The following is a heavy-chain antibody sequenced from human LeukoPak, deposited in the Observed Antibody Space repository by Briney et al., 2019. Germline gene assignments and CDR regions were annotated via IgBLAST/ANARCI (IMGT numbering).Heavy chain of an antibody. J-gene: IGHJ4*02. D-gene: IGHD2-15*01. CDR3: AKDPADIVVVVAATAFDY. CDR1: GFTFSSYA. V-gene: IGHV3-23*01. CDR2: ISGSGGST. Sequence: GGSLRLSCAASGFTFSSYAMSWVRQAPGKGLEWVSAISGSGGSTYYADSVKGRFTISRDNSKDTLYLQMNSLRAEDTAVYYCAKDPADIVVVVAATAFDYWGQGTLVTASS.